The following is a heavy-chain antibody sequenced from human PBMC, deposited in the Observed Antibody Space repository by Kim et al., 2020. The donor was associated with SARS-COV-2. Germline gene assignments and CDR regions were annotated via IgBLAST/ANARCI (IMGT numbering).Heavy chain of an antibody. CDR1: GGSISSGDYY. CDR3: AFVTMVRGAPGAFDI. J-gene: IGHJ3*02. Sequence: SETLSLTCTVSGGSISSGDYYWSWFRQPPGKGLEWIGYIYYSGSTYYNPSLKSRVTISVDTSKNQFSLKLSSVTAADTAVYYCAFVTMVRGAPGAFDIWGQGTMVTVSS. D-gene: IGHD3-10*01. CDR2: IYYSGST. V-gene: IGHV4-30-4*01.